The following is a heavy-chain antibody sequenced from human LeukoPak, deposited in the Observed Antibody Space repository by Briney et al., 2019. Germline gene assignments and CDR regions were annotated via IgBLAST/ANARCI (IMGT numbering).Heavy chain of an antibody. D-gene: IGHD4-17*01. CDR2: INPNSGGT. V-gene: IGHV1-2*02. J-gene: IGHJ4*02. CDR1: GYTFTGYY. CDR3: ARTYGDYVLAPFGY. Sequence: GASVKVSCKASGYTFTGYYIHWVRQAPGQGLEWMGWINPNSGGTNYAQKFQGRVTMTRDTSISTAYMELSRLRSDDTAVYYCARTYGDYVLAPFGYWGQGTLVTVSS.